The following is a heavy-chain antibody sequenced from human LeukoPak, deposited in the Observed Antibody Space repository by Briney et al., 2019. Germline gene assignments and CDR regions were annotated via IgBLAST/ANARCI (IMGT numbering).Heavy chain of an antibody. D-gene: IGHD4-11*01. CDR1: GGSISGTNW. CDR2: VYHRGST. J-gene: IGHJ4*02. Sequence: SETLSLTCAVSGGSISGTNWWTWVRQPPGKGLEWIGEVYHRGSTNYNPSLKSRVTISVDKSKNQFSLKLSSVTAADTALYYCARDRRDYNLGLDSWGQGTLVTVSS. V-gene: IGHV4-4*02. CDR3: ARDRRDYNLGLDS.